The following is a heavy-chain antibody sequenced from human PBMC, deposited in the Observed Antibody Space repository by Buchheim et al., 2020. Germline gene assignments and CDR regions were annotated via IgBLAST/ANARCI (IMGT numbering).Heavy chain of an antibody. CDR2: VNAGNGNT. Sequence: QVQLVQSGAEVRKPGASVKISCKASGYSFISFAIHWVRQAPGQGLEWMGWVNAGNGNTGYSQNFQGRVCITADQTASTAYMELKSLTSEDTAVYYCARTFPFDYWGQGTL. J-gene: IGHJ4*02. CDR1: GYSFISFA. CDR3: ARTFPFDY. D-gene: IGHD3-3*02. V-gene: IGHV1-3*01.